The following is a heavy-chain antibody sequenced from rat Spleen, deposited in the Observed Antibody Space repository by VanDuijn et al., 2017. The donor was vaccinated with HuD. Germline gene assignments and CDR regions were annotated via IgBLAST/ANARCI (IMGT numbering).Heavy chain of an antibody. J-gene: IGHJ3*01. CDR2: INWGGSST. CDR3: TTDPQLPGPVAY. V-gene: IGHV5-20*01. D-gene: IGHD1-4*01. CDR1: GFTFSNFD. Sequence: EVELVESGGGLVQPGRSMKLSCAASGFTFSNFDMAWVRQAPKNGLEWVASINWGGSSTYYRDSVKGRFTISRDNAKSSLYLQMDSLRSEDTATYYCTTDPQLPGPVAYWGQGTLVTVSS.